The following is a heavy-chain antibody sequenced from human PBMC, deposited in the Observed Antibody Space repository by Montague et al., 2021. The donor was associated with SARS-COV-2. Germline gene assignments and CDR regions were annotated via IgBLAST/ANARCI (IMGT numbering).Heavy chain of an antibody. V-gene: IGHV4-34*01. D-gene: IGHD1-26*01. J-gene: IGHJ4*02. CDR2: INHSGST. Sequence: SETLSLTCAVYGGSFSGYYWSWIRQPQGTGLEWIGEINHSGSTKYNPDLKSRVSMSVDKSWNKFSLRLTSVTAADAAIYYCARRGSGRSDLAYWGQGTLVTVSS. CDR1: GGSFSGYY. CDR3: ARRGSGRSDLAY.